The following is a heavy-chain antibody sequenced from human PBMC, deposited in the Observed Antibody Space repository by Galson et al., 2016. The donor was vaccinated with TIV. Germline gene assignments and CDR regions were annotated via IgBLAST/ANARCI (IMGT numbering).Heavy chain of an antibody. Sequence: SVKVSCKVSGDSLTDLVIHWVRQAPGKGLEWVGGFDPEVQKTIYAQNFKGRVTLTADTSIDTAYMELGSLRFEDTAVYFCATDAWFPGLSLDNWGQGTLLTVSS. CDR3: ATDAWFPGLSLDN. CDR2: FDPEVQKT. D-gene: IGHD3-22*01. CDR1: GDSLTDLV. J-gene: IGHJ4*02. V-gene: IGHV1-24*01.